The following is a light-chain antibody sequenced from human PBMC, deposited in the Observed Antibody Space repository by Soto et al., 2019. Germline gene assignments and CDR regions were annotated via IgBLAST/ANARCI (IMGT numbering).Light chain of an antibody. CDR2: AAS. CDR3: QLANRFSLT. J-gene: IGKJ4*02. Sequence: DIQMTQSPSSVSASVGDRVTITCRTSQGSSSGLAWYQQKPGKAPRRLIYAASSLQSGVPSRFSGSGSGTAFTLTISSLQPEDFATYWCQLANRFSLTCGEGTKVEIK. V-gene: IGKV1-12*01. CDR1: QGSSSG.